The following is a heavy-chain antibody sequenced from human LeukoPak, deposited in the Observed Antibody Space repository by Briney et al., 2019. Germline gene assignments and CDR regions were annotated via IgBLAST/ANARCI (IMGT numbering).Heavy chain of an antibody. J-gene: IGHJ4*02. D-gene: IGHD3-10*01. CDR3: ARYGSGTYPRFDY. Sequence: SETLSLTCTVSGGSISGYYWSWIRQSPGKGLEWIAYIYNSGSTNYNPSLQSRVTISVDTSKNQFSLNLSSVTVADTAVYYCARYGSGTYPRFDYWGQGTLVTVSS. CDR2: IYNSGST. CDR1: GGSISGYY. V-gene: IGHV4-59*08.